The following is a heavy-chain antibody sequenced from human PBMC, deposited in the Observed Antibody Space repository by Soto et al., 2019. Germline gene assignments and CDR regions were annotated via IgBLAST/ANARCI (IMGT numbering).Heavy chain of an antibody. D-gene: IGHD6-19*01. J-gene: IGHJ4*01. V-gene: IGHV1-3*01. Sequence: QVQLVQSGAEVKKPGASVNVSCKASGFTFIKYAMHWVRQAPGQRPEWMGWINAGNGNTRYSQRWQGRVTITRDTFASTVYMDLSSLRSEDTAVCYCARDYADIAVAGIPLLAHWGQGTLVTVSS. CDR3: ARDYADIAVAGIPLLAH. CDR2: INAGNGNT. CDR1: GFTFIKYA.